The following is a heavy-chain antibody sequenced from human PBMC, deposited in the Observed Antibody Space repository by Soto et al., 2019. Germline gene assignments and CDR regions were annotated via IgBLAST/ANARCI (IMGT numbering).Heavy chain of an antibody. V-gene: IGHV4-61*05. J-gene: IGHJ4*02. CDR3: ARGQFNILTGYYIDF. D-gene: IGHD3-9*01. CDR1: GGSISSSSYY. CDR2: IYYSGNT. Sequence: SETLSLTCTVSGGSISSSSYYWGWIRQPPGKGLEWIGSIYYSGNTNYNPSLKSRVTISADTSKNEFSLRLRSVTTADTAVYYCARGQFNILTGYYIDFWGQGTLVTVSS.